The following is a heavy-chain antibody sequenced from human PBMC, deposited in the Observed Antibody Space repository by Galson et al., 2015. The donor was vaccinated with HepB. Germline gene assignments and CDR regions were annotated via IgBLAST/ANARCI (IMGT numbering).Heavy chain of an antibody. CDR2: MNPNSGNT. J-gene: IGHJ3*02. Sequence: SVKVSCKASGYTFTSYDINWVRQATGQGLEWMGWMNPNSGNTGYAQKFQGRVTMTRNTSISTAYMELSSLRSEDTAVYYCARAPRYHYYDSSGDWGLDIWGQGTMVTVSS. CDR1: GYTFTSYD. CDR3: ARAPRYHYYDSSGDWGLDI. V-gene: IGHV1-8*01. D-gene: IGHD3-22*01.